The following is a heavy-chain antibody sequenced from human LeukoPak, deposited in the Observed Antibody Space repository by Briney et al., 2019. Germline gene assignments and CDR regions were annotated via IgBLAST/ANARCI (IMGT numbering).Heavy chain of an antibody. V-gene: IGHV4-39*01. J-gene: IGHJ4*02. CDR1: GGSFSSSSYY. Sequence: SETLSLTCTASGGSFSSSSYYWGWIRQPPGKGVEWIGSIYSSGSTYYNPSLKSRVAISVDTSKNQFSLKLSSVTAADTAVYYCARLIYGDYFDYWGQGTLVTVPS. CDR2: IYSSGST. D-gene: IGHD4-17*01. CDR3: ARLIYGDYFDY.